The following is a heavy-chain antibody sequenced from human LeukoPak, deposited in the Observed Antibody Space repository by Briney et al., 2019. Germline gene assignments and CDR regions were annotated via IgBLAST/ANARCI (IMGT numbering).Heavy chain of an antibody. CDR1: GGSFSGYY. Sequence: SETLSLTCAVYGGSFSGYYWSWIRQPPGKGLEWIGEINRGGSTNYNPSLKSRVTISVDTSKNQFSLKLSSVTAADTAVYYCARGYGSGSYYGYWGQGTLVTVSS. CDR2: INRGGST. J-gene: IGHJ4*02. D-gene: IGHD3-10*01. V-gene: IGHV4-34*01. CDR3: ARGYGSGSYYGY.